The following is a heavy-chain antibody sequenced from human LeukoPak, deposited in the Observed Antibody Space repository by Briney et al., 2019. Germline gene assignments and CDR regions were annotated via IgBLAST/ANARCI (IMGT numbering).Heavy chain of an antibody. CDR1: GYTFTGYY. D-gene: IGHD3-22*01. J-gene: IGHJ4*02. CDR2: INPNSGGT. Sequence: ASVKVSCKASGYTFTGYYMHWVRQAPGQGLEWMGWINPNSGGTNYAQKFQGRVTMTRDTSISTAYMELSRLRSDDTAVYYCARGVENDSSGYYYDYFDYWGQGTLVTVSS. CDR3: ARGVENDSSGYYYDYFDY. V-gene: IGHV1-2*02.